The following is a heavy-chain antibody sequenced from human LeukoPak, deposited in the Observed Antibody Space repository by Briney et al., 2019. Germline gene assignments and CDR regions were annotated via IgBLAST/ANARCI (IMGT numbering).Heavy chain of an antibody. V-gene: IGHV4-39*07. CDR1: GGSISSSSYY. J-gene: IGHJ5*02. Sequence: PSETLSLTCTVSGGSISSSSYYWGWIRQPPGKGLEWIGSIYYSGSTYYNPSLKSRVTISVDTSKNQFSLKLSSVTAADTAVYYCARAGKHYLMNWFDPWGQGTLVTVSS. CDR3: ARAGKHYLMNWFDP. CDR2: IYYSGST. D-gene: IGHD3-3*02.